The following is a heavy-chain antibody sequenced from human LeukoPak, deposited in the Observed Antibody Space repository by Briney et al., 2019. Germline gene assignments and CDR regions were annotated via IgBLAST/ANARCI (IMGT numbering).Heavy chain of an antibody. CDR3: AREGEWELPYFDY. V-gene: IGHV1-18*01. D-gene: IGHD1-26*01. Sequence: ASVKVSCKGSGYTFTSYGNCWVRHAPGQGLEWVGWISAYKGNTNYAQKLQGRVTMSTDTSKSTAYMELRRLSSDDTAVYYCAREGEWELPYFDYWGQGTLVTVSS. J-gene: IGHJ4*02. CDR1: GYTFTSYG. CDR2: ISAYKGNT.